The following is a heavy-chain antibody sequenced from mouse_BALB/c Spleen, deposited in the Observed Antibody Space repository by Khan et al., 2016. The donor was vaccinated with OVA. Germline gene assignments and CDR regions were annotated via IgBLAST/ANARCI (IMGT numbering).Heavy chain of an antibody. CDR1: GYSFTGYF. CDR3: ARIYGRDFDY. CDR2: INPHIGET. D-gene: IGHD1-1*01. V-gene: IGHV1-20*02. Sequence: VQLKESGPELVKPGASVKISCKASGYSFTGYFMNWVMPSHGKSLEWIGRINPHIGETFYNQKFKGKATLTVDESSSTANIDLRSRASEDSSVYYCARIYGRDFDYGGQGTTRTVSS. J-gene: IGHJ2*01.